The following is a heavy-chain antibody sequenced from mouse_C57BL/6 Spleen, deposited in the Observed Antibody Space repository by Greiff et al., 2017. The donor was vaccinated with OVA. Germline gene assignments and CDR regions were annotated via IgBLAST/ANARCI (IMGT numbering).Heavy chain of an antibody. J-gene: IGHJ2*01. Sequence: QVQLQQPGAELVKPGASVKLSCKASGYTFTSYWMQWVKQRPGQGLEWIGELDPSDSYTNYNQKFKGKATLTVDTSSSTAYMQLSSLTSEDAAVYYCARRDDGFPFDYWGQGTTLTVSS. CDR1: GYTFTSYW. CDR3: ARRDDGFPFDY. CDR2: LDPSDSYT. D-gene: IGHD2-3*01. V-gene: IGHV1-50*01.